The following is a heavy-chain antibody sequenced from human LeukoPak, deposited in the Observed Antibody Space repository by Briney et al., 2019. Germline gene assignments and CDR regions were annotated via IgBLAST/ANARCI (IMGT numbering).Heavy chain of an antibody. Sequence: GGSLRLSCAASGFTFRSYVMNWVRQAPGRGLEWVAGISGSGGSTFYADSVKGRFTISRDNSKNTLYLQMNSLRAEDTAIYYCATSRTFDYWGQGTLVTVSS. CDR1: GFTFRSYV. J-gene: IGHJ4*02. D-gene: IGHD2-2*01. V-gene: IGHV3-23*01. CDR2: ISGSGGST. CDR3: ATSRTFDY.